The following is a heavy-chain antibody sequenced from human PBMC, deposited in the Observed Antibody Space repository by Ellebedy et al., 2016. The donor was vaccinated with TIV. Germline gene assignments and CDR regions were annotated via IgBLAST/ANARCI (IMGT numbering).Heavy chain of an antibody. Sequence: MPGGSLRLSCAVYGGSFSGYYWTWIRQPPGKGLEWIGEINHSGSTNYNPSLMSRVTVSVDTSKNQFSLKLTSVSAADTAVYYCARGPGGGSGWRSYYYYGMDVWGQGTTVTVSS. J-gene: IGHJ6*02. V-gene: IGHV4-34*01. CDR2: INHSGST. CDR1: GGSFSGYY. D-gene: IGHD6-19*01. CDR3: ARGPGGGSGWRSYYYYGMDV.